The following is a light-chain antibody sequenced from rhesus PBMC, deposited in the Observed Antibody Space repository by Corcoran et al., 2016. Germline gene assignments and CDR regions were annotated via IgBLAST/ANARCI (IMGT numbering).Light chain of an antibody. CDR2: YES. CDR3: LQHKRYPLT. Sequence: DIQMTQSPSSLSASVGDTVTITCRASQGISSYLNWFQQTPGKTRKLLIYYESSLESGVPSRFSGSGSGTDVTRTIRGLQPEDFAAYYCLQHKRYPLTFGGGTKVEIK. J-gene: IGKJ4*01. CDR1: QGISSY. V-gene: IGKV1-28*02.